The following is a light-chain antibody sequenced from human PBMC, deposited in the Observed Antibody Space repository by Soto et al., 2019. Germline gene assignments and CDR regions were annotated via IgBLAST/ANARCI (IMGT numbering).Light chain of an antibody. CDR2: EVN. CDR1: SSDVGAYNY. V-gene: IGLV2-14*01. J-gene: IGLJ3*02. Sequence: QSALTQPASVSGSPGQSITIFCTGTSSDVGAYNYVSWYQKYPGKAPKLMIYEVNNRPSGVSNRFSGSKSGNTASLTISGLQAEDEADYYCSSWTSSTTQVLGGGTKVTVL. CDR3: SSWTSSTTQV.